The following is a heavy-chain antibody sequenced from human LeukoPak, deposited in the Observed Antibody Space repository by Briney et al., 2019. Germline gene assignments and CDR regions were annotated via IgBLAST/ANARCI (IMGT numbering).Heavy chain of an antibody. CDR1: GYTFTSYG. D-gene: IGHD1-7*01. Sequence: ASVKVSCKASGYTFTSYGISWVRQAPGQGLEWMGWISPYNGNTNYAQKLKGRVTMTTNTSTSTAYMRLRSLRSDDTAVYYWARSRSAETTNLAGYWGQRTLVTVSS. V-gene: IGHV1-18*01. J-gene: IGHJ4*02. CDR3: ARSRSAETTNLAGY. CDR2: ISPYNGNT.